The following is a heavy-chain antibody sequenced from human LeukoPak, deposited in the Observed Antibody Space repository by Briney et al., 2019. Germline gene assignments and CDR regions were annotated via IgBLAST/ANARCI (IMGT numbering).Heavy chain of an antibody. V-gene: IGHV3-30*02. CDR2: IRYDGTIK. CDR3: AKNAATYYYDSSGYYDHFDY. CDR1: GFAFSSYG. Sequence: GGSLRLSCATSGFAFSSYGMHWVRQAPGKGLEWVGFIRYDGTIKYYADSMKGRFTIPRDNSKNTLYLQMNTLRADDTAVYYCAKNAATYYYDSSGYYDHFDYWGQGTLVTVSS. J-gene: IGHJ4*02. D-gene: IGHD3-22*01.